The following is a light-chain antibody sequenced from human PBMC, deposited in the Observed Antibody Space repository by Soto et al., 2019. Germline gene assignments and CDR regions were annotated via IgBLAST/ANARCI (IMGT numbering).Light chain of an antibody. CDR3: HQSSRTPLT. V-gene: IGKV1-39*01. CDR1: QSVFNH. J-gene: IGKJ4*01. CDR2: DAS. Sequence: DVPMTQSPSSLSASVGDSVTITCRASQSVFNHLRWFQQRPGKGPKLLIYDASSLHAGVPSRFSGSGYGTDFTLTISTVQPEDSAIYYCHQSSRTPLTFGGGTRVELK.